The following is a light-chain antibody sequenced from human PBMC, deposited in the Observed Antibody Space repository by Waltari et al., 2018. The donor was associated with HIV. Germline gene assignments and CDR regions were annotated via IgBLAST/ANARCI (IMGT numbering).Light chain of an antibody. J-gene: IGLJ3*02. Sequence: HSALTQPASVSGSPGQSITIPCTCPTRAFDTFDLVSWYQQSPGRAPKLIIFEVYFRPSGVAQRFSGSKSGDTASLTISALRAEDEADYFCSSYSARGFVAFGGGTKVTVL. V-gene: IGLV2-14*01. CDR1: TRAFDTFDL. CDR3: SSYSARGFVA. CDR2: EVY.